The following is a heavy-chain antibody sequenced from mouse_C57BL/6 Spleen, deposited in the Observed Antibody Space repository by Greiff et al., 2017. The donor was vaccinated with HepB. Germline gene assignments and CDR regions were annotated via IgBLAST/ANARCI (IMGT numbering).Heavy chain of an antibody. CDR1: GYTFTSYW. CDR3: AMDDYDWFAY. CDR2: LHPSDSDT. Sequence: QVQLKQPGAELVKPGASVKVSCKASGYTFTSYWMHWVKQRPGQGLEWIGRLHPSDSDTNYNQKFKGKATLTVDKSSSTAYMQLSSLTSEDSAVYYCAMDDYDWFAYWGQETLVTVSA. J-gene: IGHJ3*01. V-gene: IGHV1-74*01. D-gene: IGHD2-4*01.